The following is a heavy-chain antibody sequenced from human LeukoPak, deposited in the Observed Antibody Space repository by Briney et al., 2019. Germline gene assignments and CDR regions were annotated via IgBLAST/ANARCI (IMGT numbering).Heavy chain of an antibody. J-gene: IGHJ4*02. V-gene: IGHV3-53*01. D-gene: IGHD4-23*01. CDR1: GFTVSSNY. Sequence: GRSLRLSCAASGFTVSSNYMSWVRQPPGKGLEWVSVLYSGGNKYYADSVKGRFTISRDNSKNTLHLQMDSLRVEDTAIYYCARDLRGTVGTLWGQGTLVTVSS. CDR2: LYSGGNK. CDR3: ARDLRGTVGTL.